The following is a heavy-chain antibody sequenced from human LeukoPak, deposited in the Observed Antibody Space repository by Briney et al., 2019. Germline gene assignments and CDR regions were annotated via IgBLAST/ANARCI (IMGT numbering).Heavy chain of an antibody. CDR3: ARDQGAPYGDYGQAEAFDI. CDR2: IFYSGTT. J-gene: IGHJ3*02. CDR1: GGSIGAYY. D-gene: IGHD4-17*01. Sequence: SETLSLTCTVPGGSIGAYYWNWIRQPPGKGLEWIGYIFYSGTTKYNPSLKSRVSMTVDTSENQFSLRLSSLTAADTAVYYCARDQGAPYGDYGQAEAFDIWGQGTMVTVSS. V-gene: IGHV4-59*01.